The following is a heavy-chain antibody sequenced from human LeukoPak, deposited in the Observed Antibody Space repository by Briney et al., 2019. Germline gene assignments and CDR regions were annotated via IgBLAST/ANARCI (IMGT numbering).Heavy chain of an antibody. V-gene: IGHV4-61*01. J-gene: IGHJ3*02. CDR1: GGSVSSGSYY. Sequence: SETLSLTCTVSGGSVSSGSYYWSWIRQPPGTGLEWIGYIYYSGSTNYNPSLKSRVTISVNTSKNQFSLKLSSVTATDTAVYYCARLTQDAFDIWGQGTMVTVSS. CDR2: IYYSGST. CDR3: ARLTQDAFDI.